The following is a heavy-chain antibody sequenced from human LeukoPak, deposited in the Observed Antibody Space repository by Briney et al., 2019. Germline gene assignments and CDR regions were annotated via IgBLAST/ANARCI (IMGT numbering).Heavy chain of an antibody. J-gene: IGHJ6*02. Sequence: GGSLTLSCAASGFTFSSYSMNWVRQAPGKGLEWVSSISSSSSYIYYADSVKGRFTISRDNAKNSLYLQMNSLRAEDTAVYYCASFGGRYYDFWSGYPDYYGMDVWGQGTTVTVSS. V-gene: IGHV3-21*01. CDR3: ASFGGRYYDFWSGYPDYYGMDV. CDR2: ISSSSSYI. CDR1: GFTFSSYS. D-gene: IGHD3-3*01.